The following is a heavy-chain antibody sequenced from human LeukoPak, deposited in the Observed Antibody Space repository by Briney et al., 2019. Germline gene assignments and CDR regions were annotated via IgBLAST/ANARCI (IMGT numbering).Heavy chain of an antibody. V-gene: IGHV3-21*01. CDR2: ISSSSSYI. CDR3: ARSGLWFGDKEDY. Sequence: PGGSLRLSCAASGFTFSSYNMNWVRQAPGKGLEWVSSISSSSSYIYYADSVKGRFTISRDNAKNSLYLQMNSLRAEDTAVYYCARSGLWFGDKEDYWGQGTLVTVSS. CDR1: GFTFSSYN. J-gene: IGHJ4*02. D-gene: IGHD3-10*01.